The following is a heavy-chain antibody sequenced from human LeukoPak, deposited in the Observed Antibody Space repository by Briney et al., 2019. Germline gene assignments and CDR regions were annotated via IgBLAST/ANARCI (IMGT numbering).Heavy chain of an antibody. V-gene: IGHV3-74*01. CDR3: ARGPLVATVGGDY. CDR2: INSDGSST. Sequence: GGSLRLSCAASGFTFSSYWMHWVRQAPGKGLVWVSRINSDGSSTRYADSVKGRFTISRDNAKNTLYLQMNSLRAEDTSVYYCARGPLVATVGGDYWGQGTLVTVSS. J-gene: IGHJ4*02. CDR1: GFTFSSYW. D-gene: IGHD5-12*01.